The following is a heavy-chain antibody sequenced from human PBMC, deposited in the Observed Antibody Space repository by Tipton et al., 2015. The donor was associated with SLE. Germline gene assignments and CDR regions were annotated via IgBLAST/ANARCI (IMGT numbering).Heavy chain of an antibody. CDR2: IYYSGST. CDR3: ARGYSYPSYFDL. CDR1: GGSISSYY. V-gene: IGHV4-39*07. J-gene: IGHJ2*01. D-gene: IGHD5-18*01. Sequence: TLSLTCTVSGGSISSYYWSWIRQPPGKGLEWIGSIYYSGSTYYNPSLKSRVTISVDTSKNQFSLKLSSVTAADTAVYYCARGYSYPSYFDLWGRGTLVTVSS.